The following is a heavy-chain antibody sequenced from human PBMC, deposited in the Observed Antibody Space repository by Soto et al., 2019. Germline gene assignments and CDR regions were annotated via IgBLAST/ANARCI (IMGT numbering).Heavy chain of an antibody. J-gene: IGHJ4*02. Sequence: SETLSLTCTLSGGSFSPNYWVWIRQPPGKGLEWIGYIYYGGTTSYNPSLKSRVTITLETSKSQFSLRLTSVTASDTAVYYCARGVGVVTFFDYWGQGTLVTVSS. V-gene: IGHV4-59*08. CDR2: IYYGGTT. CDR3: ARGVGVVTFFDY. CDR1: GGSFSPNY. D-gene: IGHD3-3*01.